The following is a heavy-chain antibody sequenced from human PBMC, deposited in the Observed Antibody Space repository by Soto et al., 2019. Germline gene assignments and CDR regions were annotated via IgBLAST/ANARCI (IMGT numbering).Heavy chain of an antibody. CDR2: ISGYNGNT. Sequence: ASVKVSCKASGYTFSNFGLSWVRQAPGQGLEWMGWISGYNGNTNSAEKFQGRVTMTTDTSTSTAYVEVRSLTSDDTAVYYCARDKGYGFGWSSSSGIDVWGQGTTVTVSS. CDR1: GYTFSNFG. V-gene: IGHV1-18*01. D-gene: IGHD5-18*01. CDR3: ARDKGYGFGWSSSSGIDV. J-gene: IGHJ6*02.